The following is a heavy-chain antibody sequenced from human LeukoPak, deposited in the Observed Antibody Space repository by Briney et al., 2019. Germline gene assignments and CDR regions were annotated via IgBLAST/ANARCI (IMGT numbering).Heavy chain of an antibody. CDR1: GFTFDDYA. CDR2: ISWNSGSI. J-gene: IGHJ5*02. CDR3: AKDKMVRGVRVGFDP. Sequence: GGSLRLSCAASGFTFDDYAMHWVRQAPGKGLEWVSGISWNSGSIGYADSVKGRFTIPRDNAKNSLYLQMNSLRAEDTALYYCAKDKMVRGVRVGFDPWGQGTLVTVSS. D-gene: IGHD3-10*01. V-gene: IGHV3-9*01.